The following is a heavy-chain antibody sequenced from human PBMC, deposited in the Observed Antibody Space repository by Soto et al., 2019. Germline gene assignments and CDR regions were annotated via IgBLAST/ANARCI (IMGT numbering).Heavy chain of an antibody. CDR3: AKDLGVQQWVYYALDD. D-gene: IGHD6-19*01. CDR1: GFTFSSYA. CDR2: VSYDGSNQ. V-gene: IGHV3-30*18. Sequence: ESGGGVVQPGRSLRLSCAASGFTFSSYAMHWVRQAPGEGLEWVAVVSYDGSNQYYADSVKGRFTISRDNSKNTLYLQMSSLRAEDTALYYCAKDLGVQQWVYYALDDWGQGTAVTVSS. J-gene: IGHJ6*02.